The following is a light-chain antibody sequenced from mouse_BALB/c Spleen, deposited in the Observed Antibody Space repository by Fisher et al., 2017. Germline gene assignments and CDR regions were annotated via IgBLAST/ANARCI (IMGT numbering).Light chain of an antibody. J-gene: IGKJ4*01. CDR2: GTS. Sequence: DIVLTQTPAIMSASPGEKVTLTCSASSSISSSNLHWYQQKSETSPKPWIYGTSNLASGVPVRFSGSGSGTSYSLTISSMEAEDAATYYCHQYHRSPPTFGSGTKLEIK. CDR3: HQYHRSPPT. V-gene: IGKV4-53*01. CDR1: SSISSSN.